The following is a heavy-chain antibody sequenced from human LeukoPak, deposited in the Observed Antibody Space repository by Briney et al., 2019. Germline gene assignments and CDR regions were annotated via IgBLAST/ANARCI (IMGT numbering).Heavy chain of an antibody. V-gene: IGHV5-51*01. CDR3: ARHGYCGGDCFYGEFDF. D-gene: IGHD2-21*02. CDR2: INPVDSDT. Sequence: GESLKISCKGSGYNFTTYWIGWVRQMPGKGLEWMGTINPVDSDTRYNPSFQGRVTFSVDKSINTAYLQWSSLKASDTAMYYCARHGYCGGDCFYGEFDFWGQGNLVTVSS. J-gene: IGHJ4*02. CDR1: GYNFTTYW.